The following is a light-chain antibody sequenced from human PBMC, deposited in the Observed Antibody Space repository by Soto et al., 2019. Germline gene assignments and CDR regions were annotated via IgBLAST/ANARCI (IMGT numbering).Light chain of an antibody. CDR1: QSLLYRSTTNNY. V-gene: IGKV4-1*01. J-gene: IGKJ4*01. CDR2: WAS. CDR3: HLYYTPQIT. Sequence: DLVLTQIPDSLTLSLGETATIKCKSSQSLLYRSTTNNYLAWYQQKPGQYPKVIMYWASTRASGVPDRFSGSGSGTDFTLTIRNLQPEDVAVYYCHLYYTPQITFGGGTKV.